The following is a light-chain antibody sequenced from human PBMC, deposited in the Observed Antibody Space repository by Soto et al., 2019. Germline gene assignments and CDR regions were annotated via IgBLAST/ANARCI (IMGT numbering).Light chain of an antibody. CDR2: DVS. Sequence: QSVLTQPRSVSGSPGQSVTISCSGTSSDVSGYSYVSWFQQHPGKAPKLMIYDVSKRPSGVPDRFSGSKSGNTASLTISGLLAEDEADYYCCSFAGSYTLYVFGTGTKVTVL. CDR1: SSDVSGYSY. CDR3: CSFAGSYTLYV. J-gene: IGLJ1*01. V-gene: IGLV2-11*01.